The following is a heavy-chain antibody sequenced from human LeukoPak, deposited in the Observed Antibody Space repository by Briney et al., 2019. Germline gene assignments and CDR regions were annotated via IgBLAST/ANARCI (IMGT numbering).Heavy chain of an antibody. CDR1: GGSFSGYY. CDR3: ARGRSYYGSGSYYYYYMDV. CDR2: INHSGST. Sequence: SETLSLTCAVYGGSFSGYYWSWIRQPPGKGLEWIGEINHSGSTSYNPSLKSRVTISVDTSKNQFSLKLSSVTAADTAVYYCARGRSYYGSGSYYYYYMDVWGKGTTVTVSS. D-gene: IGHD3-10*01. J-gene: IGHJ6*03. V-gene: IGHV4-34*01.